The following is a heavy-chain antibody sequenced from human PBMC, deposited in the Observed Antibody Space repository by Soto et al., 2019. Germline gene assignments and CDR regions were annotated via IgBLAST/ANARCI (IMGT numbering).Heavy chain of an antibody. CDR2: IWYDGSNK. CDR3: AREATDYYDSSGYPTPSL. V-gene: IGHV3-33*08. J-gene: IGHJ4*02. D-gene: IGHD3-22*01. Sequence: GGSLRLSCAASGFTFSSYGMHWVRKAPGKGLEWVAVIWYDGSNKYYADSVKGRFTISRDNSKNTLYLQMNSLRAEDTAVYYCAREATDYYDSSGYPTPSLWGQGALVTVSS. CDR1: GFTFSSYG.